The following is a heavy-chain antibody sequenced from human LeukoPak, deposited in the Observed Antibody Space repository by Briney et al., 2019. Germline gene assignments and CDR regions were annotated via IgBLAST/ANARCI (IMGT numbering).Heavy chain of an antibody. V-gene: IGHV3-30*18. CDR2: ISYDGSNK. Sequence: GGSLRLSCAASGFTISTYGMNWVRQAPGKGLEWVAVISYDGSNKYYADSVKGRFTISRDNSKNTLYLQMNSLRAEDTAVYYCAKDGWFGEFEYYFDYWGQGTLVTVSS. D-gene: IGHD3-10*01. J-gene: IGHJ4*02. CDR1: GFTISTYG. CDR3: AKDGWFGEFEYYFDY.